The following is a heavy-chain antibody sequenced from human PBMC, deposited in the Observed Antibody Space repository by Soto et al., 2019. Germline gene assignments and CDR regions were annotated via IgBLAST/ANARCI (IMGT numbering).Heavy chain of an antibody. D-gene: IGHD1-26*01. J-gene: IGHJ4*02. CDR2: IIPMFGTT. CDR3: AREALGATWDY. Sequence: QVQVVQSGAEVKRPWSSVKVSCKASGGTFSRYVFDWVRKTPGQGLEWMGRIIPMFGTTDYAQKFQGRVTISADESTTTAYMDLSSLRSDDTAVYYCAREALGATWDYWGQGTLDTVSS. V-gene: IGHV1-69*13. CDR1: GGTFSRYV.